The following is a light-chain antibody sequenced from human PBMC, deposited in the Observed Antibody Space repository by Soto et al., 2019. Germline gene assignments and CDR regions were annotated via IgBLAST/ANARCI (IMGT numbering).Light chain of an antibody. CDR3: QQYGTSPLYT. CDR1: RSVSGY. Sequence: EIVLTQSPGTLSLSPGDRATLSCRASRSVSGYLAWYQQKPGQAPRLLIYGTSRRVTGIPDKFSGSGSGTDFTLSIIRLEPEDFAVYYWQQYGTSPLYTFGQGTKLYVK. CDR2: GTS. J-gene: IGKJ2*01. V-gene: IGKV3-20*01.